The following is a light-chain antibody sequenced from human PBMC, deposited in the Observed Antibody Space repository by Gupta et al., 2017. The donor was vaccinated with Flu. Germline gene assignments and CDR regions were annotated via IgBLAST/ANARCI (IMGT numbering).Light chain of an antibody. J-gene: IGKJ1*01. CDR1: QSIISY. CDR2: AAS. Sequence: DIKMTQSPSSLSASVGDRVTITCRSSQSIISYLNWYQQKPGKAPKLLIYAASSLQSGVPSRFSGSGSGTDFTLTISSLQPEDFATYYCQQSYSTPPAFGQGTKVEIK. V-gene: IGKV1-39*01. CDR3: QQSYSTPPA.